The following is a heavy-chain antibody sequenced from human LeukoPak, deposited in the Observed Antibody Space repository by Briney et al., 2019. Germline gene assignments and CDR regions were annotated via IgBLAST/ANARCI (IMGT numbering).Heavy chain of an antibody. J-gene: IGHJ6*03. D-gene: IGHD5-24*01. CDR3: ARGNYLDYYYYYTDV. CDR1: GFSFSTYW. V-gene: IGHV3-30*02. CDR2: IRYDGSNK. Sequence: GGSLRLSCETSGFSFSTYWMSWVRQAPGKGLEWVAFIRYDGSNKYYADSVKGRFTISRDNAKNSLYLQMNSLRAEDTALYYCARGNYLDYYYYYTDVWGKGTTVTVSS.